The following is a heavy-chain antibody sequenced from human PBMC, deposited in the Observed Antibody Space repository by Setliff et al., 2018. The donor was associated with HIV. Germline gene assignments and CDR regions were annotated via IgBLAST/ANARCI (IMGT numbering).Heavy chain of an antibody. CDR3: ARDVEHMMDV. J-gene: IGHJ6*02. CDR2: ISTYSDET. Sequence: ASVKVSCKPSGHTFTTYGLSWVRQAPGQGLEWMGWISTYSDETSSSQNLQGRLTMTTDTSTGTAYMELRRLTFDDTAVYYCARDVEHMMDVWGQGTTVTVSS. CDR1: GHTFTTYG. V-gene: IGHV1-18*01.